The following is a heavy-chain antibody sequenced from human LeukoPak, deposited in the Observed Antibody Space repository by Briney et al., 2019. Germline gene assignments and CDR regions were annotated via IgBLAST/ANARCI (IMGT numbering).Heavy chain of an antibody. CDR1: GYTFTAYY. Sequence: ASVKVSCKASGYTFTAYYMHWVRQAPGQGPEWMGWINPNSGGTSYAQKFQGRVTMTRDTSISTAYMELTRLTSDDTAVYYCARAWYNWNDELEFDPWGQGTLVTVSS. V-gene: IGHV1-2*02. CDR3: ARAWYNWNDELEFDP. J-gene: IGHJ5*02. CDR2: INPNSGGT. D-gene: IGHD1-20*01.